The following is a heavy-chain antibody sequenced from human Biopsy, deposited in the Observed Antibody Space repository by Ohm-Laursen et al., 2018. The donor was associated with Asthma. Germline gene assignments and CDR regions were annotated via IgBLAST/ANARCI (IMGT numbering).Heavy chain of an antibody. V-gene: IGHV4-30-4*02. CDR1: GGSINIGDYY. J-gene: IGHJ4*02. Sequence: SDTLSLTCTVSGGSINIGDYYWSWIRQHPVKGLEWIGHIYYSGSTYFNPSLKSRVTIFVDTSKNQFSLKVDSVTAADTAVYYCARLTGNFRIDYWGQGTLVTVSS. CDR2: IYYSGST. D-gene: IGHD4-23*01. CDR3: ARLTGNFRIDY.